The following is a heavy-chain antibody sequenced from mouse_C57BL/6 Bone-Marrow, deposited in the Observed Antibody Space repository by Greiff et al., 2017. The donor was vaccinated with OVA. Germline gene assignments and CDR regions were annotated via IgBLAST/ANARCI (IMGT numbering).Heavy chain of an antibody. V-gene: IGHV5-9-1*02. Sequence: EVKLMESGEGLVKPGGSLKLSCAASGFTFSSYAMSWVRQTPEKRLEWVAYISSDGDYIYYADTVKGRFTISRDNARNTLYLQMSSLKSEDTAMYYCTRDAGLGYFDYWGQGTTLTVSS. CDR2: ISSDGDYI. J-gene: IGHJ2*01. CDR3: TRDAGLGYFDY. D-gene: IGHD4-1*01. CDR1: GFTFSSYA.